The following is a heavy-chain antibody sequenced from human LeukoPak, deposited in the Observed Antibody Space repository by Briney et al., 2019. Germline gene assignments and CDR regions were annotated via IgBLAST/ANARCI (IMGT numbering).Heavy chain of an antibody. V-gene: IGHV3-23*01. D-gene: IGHD2-15*01. Sequence: QAGGSLRLSCAASGFTFSTYSMSWVRQAPGKGLEWVSAIRGGGENTYYADSVKGRFTISRDNSKDTLSLQTNSLRAEDTAIYYCAKISWDGRGTFYWGQGTLVTVSS. CDR1: GFTFSTYS. J-gene: IGHJ4*02. CDR2: IRGGGENT. CDR3: AKISWDGRGTFY.